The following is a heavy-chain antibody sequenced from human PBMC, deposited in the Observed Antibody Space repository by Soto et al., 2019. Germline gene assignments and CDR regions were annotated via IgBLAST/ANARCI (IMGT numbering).Heavy chain of an antibody. CDR1: GGSFSGYY. V-gene: IGHV4-34*01. D-gene: IGHD6-19*01. CDR3: ARRRGHREAVAGPLGSWFDP. CDR2: INHSRTT. Sequence: SETLSLTCAVYGGSFSGYYWSWIRQPPGKGLEWIGEINHSRTTNYNPSLKSRLTISVDTSKNQFSLKLTSVTAADTAVYYCARRRGHREAVAGPLGSWFDPWGQGTLVTVSS. J-gene: IGHJ5*02.